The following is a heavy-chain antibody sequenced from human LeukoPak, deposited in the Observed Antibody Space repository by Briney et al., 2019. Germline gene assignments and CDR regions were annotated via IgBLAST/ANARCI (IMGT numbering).Heavy chain of an antibody. V-gene: IGHV3-21*01. CDR2: ISSSSSYI. CDR1: GFTFSNYN. J-gene: IGHJ4*02. Sequence: KCGGSLRLSCAASGFTFSNYNMNWVRQAPGKGLEWVSSISSSSSYIYYADSVKGRFTISRDNAKYSLYLQMNSLRAEDTAVYYCARDRRAAAAGLFDYWGQGALLAVSS. CDR3: ARDRRAAAAGLFDY. D-gene: IGHD6-13*01.